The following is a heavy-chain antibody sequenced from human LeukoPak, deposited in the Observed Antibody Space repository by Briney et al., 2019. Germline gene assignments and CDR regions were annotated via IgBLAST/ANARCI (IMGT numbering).Heavy chain of an antibody. CDR2: IIPIFGTP. D-gene: IGHD2-2*01. CDR1: GGTFSNYA. J-gene: IGHJ6*02. CDR3: ARDNPDIVVVPAAMDV. Sequence: GASVEVSCKASGGTFSNYAISWVRQAPGQGLEWMGGIIPIFGTPNYVQKFQGRVTFTADESTSTVYMELYSLRSEDTAVYFCARDNPDIVVVPAAMDVWGQGTTVIVSS. V-gene: IGHV1-69*19.